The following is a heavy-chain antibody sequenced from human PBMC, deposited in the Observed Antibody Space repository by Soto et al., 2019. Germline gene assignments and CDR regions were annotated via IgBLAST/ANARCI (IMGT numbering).Heavy chain of an antibody. V-gene: IGHV3-66*01. CDR2: IYSGGST. CDR3: ARDTPYSSSWYYFDY. D-gene: IGHD6-13*01. J-gene: IGHJ4*02. CDR1: GFTVSSNY. Sequence: GGSLRLSCAASGFTVSSNYMSWVRQAPGKGLEWVSVIYSGGSTYYADSVKGRFTISRDNSKNTLYLHMNSLRAEDTAVYYCARDTPYSSSWYYFDYWGQGTLVTVSS.